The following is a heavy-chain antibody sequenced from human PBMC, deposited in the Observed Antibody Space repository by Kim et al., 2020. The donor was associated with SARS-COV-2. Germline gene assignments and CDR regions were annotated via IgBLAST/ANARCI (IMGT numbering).Heavy chain of an antibody. V-gene: IGHV3-30*04. Sequence: GGSLRLSCAASGFTFSSYAMHWVRQAPGKGLEWVAVISYDGSNKYYADSVKGRFTISRDNSKNTLYLQMNSLRAEDTAVYYCARGMGATDYYYGMDVWGQGTTVTVSS. CDR1: GFTFSSYA. CDR2: ISYDGSNK. J-gene: IGHJ6*02. CDR3: ARGMGATDYYYGMDV. D-gene: IGHD1-26*01.